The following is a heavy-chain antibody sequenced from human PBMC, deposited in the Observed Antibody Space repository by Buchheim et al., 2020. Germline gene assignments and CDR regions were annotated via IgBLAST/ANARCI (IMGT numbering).Heavy chain of an antibody. Sequence: QVQLQESGPGLVKPSETLSLTCTVSGGSISSYYWSWIRQPPGKGLEWIGYIYYSGSTNFNPSLKSRVTLPVDTSKNQFSLKLSSVTAADTAVYYCARDRVARRYYYMDVWGKGTT. CDR2: IYYSGST. CDR1: GGSISSYY. V-gene: IGHV4-59*01. D-gene: IGHD2-15*01. CDR3: ARDRVARRYYYMDV. J-gene: IGHJ6*03.